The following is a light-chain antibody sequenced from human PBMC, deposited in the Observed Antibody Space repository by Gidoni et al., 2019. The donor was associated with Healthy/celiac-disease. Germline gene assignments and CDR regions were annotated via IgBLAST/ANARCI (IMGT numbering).Light chain of an antibody. CDR1: QSNSSW. V-gene: IGKV1-5*03. CDR3: QQYNSYRMYT. CDR2: KAS. J-gene: IGKJ2*01. Sequence: DIQITQSPSTLSASVGDRVTITCRSSQSNSSWLAWYQQKPGKAPKLLIYKASSLESGVTSRFSGSGSGTEFTLTISSLQHDDVATYYCQQYNSYRMYTFGQGTKLEIK.